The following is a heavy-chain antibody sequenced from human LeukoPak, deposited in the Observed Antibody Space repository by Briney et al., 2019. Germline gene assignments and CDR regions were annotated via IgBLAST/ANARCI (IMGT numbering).Heavy chain of an antibody. Sequence: GASLRLPCAASRFTFSNCAMRWVRQAPGKGLEWFSAISGSGCSTSYADCEEGRFDISRENSQNTLWVRMNSLRADYTAVYSCARQDPSSSGWYPWGQGTLVTVSS. CDR3: ARQDPSSSGWYP. CDR2: ISGSGCST. V-gene: IGHV3-23*01. D-gene: IGHD6-13*01. CDR1: RFTFSNCA. J-gene: IGHJ5*02.